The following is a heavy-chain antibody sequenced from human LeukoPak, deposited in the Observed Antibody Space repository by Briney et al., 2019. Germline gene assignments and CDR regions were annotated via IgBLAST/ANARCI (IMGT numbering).Heavy chain of an antibody. CDR1: GFTFSSYE. Sequence: GGSLRLSCAASGFTFSSYEMIWVRQAPGKGLEGVSYISSSGNTIYYAGSVMGRFTISRENAKTSLNLQMNSLRADDTAVYYCAREGTKPYNWFDPWGQGTLVTVSS. D-gene: IGHD2-8*01. J-gene: IGHJ5*02. V-gene: IGHV3-48*03. CDR3: AREGTKPYNWFDP. CDR2: ISSSGNTI.